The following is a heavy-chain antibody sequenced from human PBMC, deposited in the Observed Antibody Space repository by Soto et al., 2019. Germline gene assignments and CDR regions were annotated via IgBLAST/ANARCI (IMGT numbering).Heavy chain of an antibody. J-gene: IGHJ4*02. CDR3: ARASSGATYAHFDY. Sequence: ASVKVSCKASGYTSISYYLHWVRQAPGQGLEWMGIINPSGGSTSYAQKFQGRVTMTRDTSTSTVYMELSSLRSEDTAVYYCARASSGATYAHFDYWGQGSLVTVSS. CDR2: INPSGGST. V-gene: IGHV1-46*01. CDR1: GYTSISYY. D-gene: IGHD6-25*01.